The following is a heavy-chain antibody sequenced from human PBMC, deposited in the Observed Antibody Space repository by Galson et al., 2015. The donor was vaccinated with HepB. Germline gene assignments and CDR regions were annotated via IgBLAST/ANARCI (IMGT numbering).Heavy chain of an antibody. J-gene: IGHJ6*02. Sequence: SVKVSCKAFDYTFRNYGVNWVRQAPGQGLEWVGWISGDNGKTNYAQRLQGRVTMTTDTSTGTAYMELRSLRSDDTAVYYCARDYCNSKTCPYAYYGIDIWGQGTSVTV. V-gene: IGHV1-18*01. D-gene: IGHD2/OR15-2a*01. CDR1: DYTFRNYG. CDR2: ISGDNGKT. CDR3: ARDYCNSKTCPYAYYGIDI.